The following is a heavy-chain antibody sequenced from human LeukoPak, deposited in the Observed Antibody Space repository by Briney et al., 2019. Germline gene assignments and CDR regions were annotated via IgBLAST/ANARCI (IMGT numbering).Heavy chain of an antibody. V-gene: IGHV3-21*01. CDR3: ARVGAYDSSGYTFDY. CDR2: ISSSSSYI. CDR1: GFTFSSYS. D-gene: IGHD3-22*01. J-gene: IGHJ4*02. Sequence: GGSLRLSCAASGFTFSSYSMNWVRQAPGKGLEWVSSISSSSSYIYYADSVKGRFTISRDNAKNSLYLQMNSLRAKDTAVYYCARVGAYDSSGYTFDYWGQGTLVTVSS.